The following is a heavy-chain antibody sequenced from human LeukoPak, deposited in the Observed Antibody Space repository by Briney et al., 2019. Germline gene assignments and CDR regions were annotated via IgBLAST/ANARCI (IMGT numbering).Heavy chain of an antibody. CDR1: GFTFSSYW. CDR2: IKQDGSEK. J-gene: IGHJ4*02. Sequence: GGSLRLSCAASGFTFSSYWMSWVRQAPGKGLEWVANIKQDGSEKYYVDSVKGRFTISRDNAKNSLYLQMSSLRVEDTAVYYCARYCSGGSCYDYWGQGTLVTVSS. V-gene: IGHV3-7*01. D-gene: IGHD2-15*01. CDR3: ARYCSGGSCYDY.